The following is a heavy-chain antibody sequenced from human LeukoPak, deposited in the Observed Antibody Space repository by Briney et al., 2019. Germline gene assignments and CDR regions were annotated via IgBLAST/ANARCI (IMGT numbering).Heavy chain of an antibody. CDR1: GYSISSGYY. D-gene: IGHD4-17*01. V-gene: IGHV4-38-2*01. Sequence: SETLSLTCAVSGYSISSGYYWGWIRQPPGKGVGWIGRMYHSGRTFYNPPLETRDTLSVDTSKHAFSLKLHSVTAADRAVFYGARPMTTVRERWYFDLWGRGTLVTVSS. CDR3: ARPMTTVRERWYFDL. J-gene: IGHJ2*01. CDR2: MYHSGRT.